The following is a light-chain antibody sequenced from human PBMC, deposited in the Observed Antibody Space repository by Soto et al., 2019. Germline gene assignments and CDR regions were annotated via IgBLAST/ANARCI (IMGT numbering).Light chain of an antibody. V-gene: IGLV2-14*01. CDR3: CSYTSISSVV. CDR2: GVS. CDR1: SSDVGGYNH. Sequence: QSALTQPASVSGSPGQSITISCTGTSSDVGGYNHVSWYQHPPGRSPKLILFGVSDRPSGVSHRFSGSKSGNTASLTISGLQAEDEADYYCCSYTSISSVVFGGGTKLTVL. J-gene: IGLJ2*01.